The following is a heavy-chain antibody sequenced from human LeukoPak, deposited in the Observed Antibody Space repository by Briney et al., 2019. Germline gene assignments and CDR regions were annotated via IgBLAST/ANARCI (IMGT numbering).Heavy chain of an antibody. CDR1: GGTFSSYA. CDR3: ARVFHGDYWFDP. D-gene: IGHD4-17*01. J-gene: IGHJ5*02. Sequence: SVKVSCKASGGTFSSYAISWVRQAPGQGLEWMGGIIPIFGTANYAQKFQGRVTITVDESTSTAYMELSSLRSEDTAVYYCARVFHGDYWFDPWGQGTLVTVSS. CDR2: IIPIFGTA. V-gene: IGHV1-69*01.